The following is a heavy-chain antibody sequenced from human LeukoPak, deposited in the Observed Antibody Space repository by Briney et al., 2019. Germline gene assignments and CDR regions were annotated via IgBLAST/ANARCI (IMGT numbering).Heavy chain of an antibody. CDR2: ISGSDGST. V-gene: IGHV3-23*01. CDR3: AKDHDSSGYGFDY. Sequence: LPGGSLRLSCAASGFTFSSYAMSWVRQAPGKGLEWVSAISGSDGSTYYADSVKGRFTISRDNSKNTLYLQMNSLRAEDTAVYYCAKDHDSSGYGFDYWGQGTLVTVSS. CDR1: GFTFSSYA. D-gene: IGHD3-22*01. J-gene: IGHJ4*02.